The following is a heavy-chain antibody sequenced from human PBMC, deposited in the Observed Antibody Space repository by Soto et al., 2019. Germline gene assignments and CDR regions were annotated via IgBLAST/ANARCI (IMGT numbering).Heavy chain of an antibody. CDR3: VRGPSHGAFDI. CDR2: ISPDGNNA. Sequence: QVQPVESGGDVVQPGRSLRLSCAASGSTFSSYDIQWVLQAPGRGLQWLAHISPDGNNAYYADSVKGRFTISRDNARNTVYLQVNSLRPEDTAVYHCVRGPSHGAFDIWGQGTLVTVS. V-gene: IGHV3-30-3*01. CDR1: GSTFSSYD. J-gene: IGHJ3*02.